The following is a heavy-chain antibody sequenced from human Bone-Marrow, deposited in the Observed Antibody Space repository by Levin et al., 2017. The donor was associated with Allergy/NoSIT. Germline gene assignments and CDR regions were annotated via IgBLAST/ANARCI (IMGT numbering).Heavy chain of an antibody. Sequence: WGSLRLSCEASGFTFSTFSMNWVRQSPGKGLEWMSYISPSSTAIYYADSVKGRFTISRDNAKNTLYLQLNRLRDADTAVYFCAREREVAVGYAFGHFDNWGRGTLVTVSS. V-gene: IGHV3-48*02. J-gene: IGHJ4*02. CDR3: AREREVAVGYAFGHFDN. CDR1: GFTFSTFS. D-gene: IGHD2-15*01. CDR2: ISPSSTAI.